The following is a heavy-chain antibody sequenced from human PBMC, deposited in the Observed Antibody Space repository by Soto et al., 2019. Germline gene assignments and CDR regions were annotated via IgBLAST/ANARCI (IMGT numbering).Heavy chain of an antibody. J-gene: IGHJ4*02. V-gene: IGHV4-59*01. CDR3: ARDGSTSWYGMFHY. D-gene: IGHD6-13*01. CDR2: MYHSGST. Sequence: SECVSLTCTVSVASISSYYWIWIRQPPGRGLEWIGYMYHSGSTNYNPSLTSRVTISVDTSKNQFSLKLSSVTAADTAVYYCARDGSTSWYGMFHYWGQGTLVTVSS. CDR1: VASISSYY.